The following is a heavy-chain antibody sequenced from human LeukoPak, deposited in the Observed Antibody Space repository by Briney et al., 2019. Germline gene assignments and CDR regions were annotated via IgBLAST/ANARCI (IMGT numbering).Heavy chain of an antibody. D-gene: IGHD6-6*01. CDR2: ISAYNGNT. J-gene: IGHJ4*02. Sequence: ASVKVSCKASGYTFTIYGISWVRQAPGQGLEWMGWISAYNGNTNYAQKLQGRVTMTTDTSTSTAYIELRSLRSDDTAVYYCARVGRIAARGPSETDYWGQGTLVTVSS. CDR3: ARVGRIAARGPSETDY. V-gene: IGHV1-18*01. CDR1: GYTFTIYG.